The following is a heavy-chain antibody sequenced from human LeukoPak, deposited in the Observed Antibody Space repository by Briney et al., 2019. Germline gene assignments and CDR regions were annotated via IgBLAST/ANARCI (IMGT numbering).Heavy chain of an antibody. V-gene: IGHV1-46*01. CDR3: ARDYYDSSGYYSRGGN. J-gene: IGHJ4*02. D-gene: IGHD3-22*01. CDR2: INPSGGST. Sequence: ASVTVSCKASGYTFTSYYMHWVRQAPGQGLEWMGIINPSGGSTSYAQKFQGRVTMTRDTSTSTVYMELSSLRSEDTAVYYCARDYYDSSGYYSRGGNWGQGTLVTVSS. CDR1: GYTFTSYY.